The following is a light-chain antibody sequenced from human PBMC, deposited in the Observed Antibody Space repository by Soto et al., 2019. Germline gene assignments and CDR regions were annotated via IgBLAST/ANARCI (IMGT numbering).Light chain of an antibody. J-gene: IGLJ1*01. CDR1: SGDVGGYNY. Sequence: QSVLTQPASVSGSPGQSITLSCTGTSGDVGGYNYVSWYQQHPGKAPKLIIYEVTNRPSGISNRFSASKSGNTASLTISGLQAEDEADYYCSSYTGGNPSYVFGTGTKLTVL. CDR3: SSYTGGNPSYV. CDR2: EVT. V-gene: IGLV2-14*01.